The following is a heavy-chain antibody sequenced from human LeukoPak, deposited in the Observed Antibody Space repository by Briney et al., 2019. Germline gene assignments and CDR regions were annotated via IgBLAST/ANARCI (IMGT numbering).Heavy chain of an antibody. V-gene: IGHV3-21*01. CDR3: ARAIDTAMVTDAFDI. D-gene: IGHD5-18*01. CDR1: GFTFSSYS. CDR2: ISNSSSYI. J-gene: IGHJ3*02. Sequence: NPGGSLRLSCAASGFTFSSYSMNWVRQAPGKGLEWVSSISNSSSYIYYADSVKGRFTISRDNAKNSLYLQMNSLRAEDTAVYYCARAIDTAMVTDAFDIWGQGTMVTVSS.